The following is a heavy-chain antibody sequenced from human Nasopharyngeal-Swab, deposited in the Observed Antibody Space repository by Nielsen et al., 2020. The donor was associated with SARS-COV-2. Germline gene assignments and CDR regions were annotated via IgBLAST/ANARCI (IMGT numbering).Heavy chain of an antibody. D-gene: IGHD3-22*01. Sequence: SLKISCAASGITCSSYAMHWVRQAPGKGLEWVAVISYDGSNKYYADSVKGRFTISRDNSKNTLYLQMNSLRAEDTAVYYCARAHYYDSSGLAPSGAFDIWGQGTMVTVSS. CDR1: GITCSSYA. J-gene: IGHJ3*02. CDR2: ISYDGSNK. V-gene: IGHV3-30-3*01. CDR3: ARAHYYDSSGLAPSGAFDI.